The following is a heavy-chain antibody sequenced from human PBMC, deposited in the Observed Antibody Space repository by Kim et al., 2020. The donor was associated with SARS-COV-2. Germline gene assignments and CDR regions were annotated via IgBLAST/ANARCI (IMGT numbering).Heavy chain of an antibody. J-gene: IGHJ4*02. Sequence: ASVKVSCKASGYTFTSYGISWVRQAPGQGLEWMGWISAYNGNTNYAQKLQGRVTMTTDTSTSTAYMELRSLRSDDTAVYYCARCFRTYYDSSGQRGFDYWGQGTLVTVSS. CDR2: ISAYNGNT. CDR3: ARCFRTYYDSSGQRGFDY. CDR1: GYTFTSYG. D-gene: IGHD3-22*01. V-gene: IGHV1-18*04.